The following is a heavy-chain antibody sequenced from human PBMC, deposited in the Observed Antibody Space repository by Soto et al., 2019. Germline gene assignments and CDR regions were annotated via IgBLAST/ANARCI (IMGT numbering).Heavy chain of an antibody. Sequence: SETLSLTCTVSGGSISSSSYYWGWIRQPPGKGLEWIGSIYYSGSTYYNPSLKSRVTISVDTSKNQFSLKLSSVTAADTAVYYCARGRGPSSIAARRYNWFDPWGQGTLVTVSS. CDR1: GGSISSSSYY. J-gene: IGHJ5*02. CDR2: IYYSGST. V-gene: IGHV4-39*07. CDR3: ARGRGPSSIAARRYNWFDP. D-gene: IGHD6-6*01.